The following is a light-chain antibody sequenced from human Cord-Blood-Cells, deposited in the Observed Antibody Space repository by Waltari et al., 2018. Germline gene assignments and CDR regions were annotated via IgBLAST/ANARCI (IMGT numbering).Light chain of an antibody. V-gene: IGKV2-28*01. J-gene: IGKJ3*01. CDR3: MQALQTPRT. Sequence: SSRSILQRNRYNDFDRYLPKRGQSPQLLIYVCSKRASGVPDRFSGSGSGTDFTLKISRVEAEDVGVYYCMQALQTPRTFGPGTKVDIK. CDR2: VCS. CDR1: RSILQRNRYND.